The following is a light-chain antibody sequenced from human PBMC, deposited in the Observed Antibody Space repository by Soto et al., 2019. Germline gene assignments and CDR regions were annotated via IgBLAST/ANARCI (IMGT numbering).Light chain of an antibody. Sequence: EFALPQSPGNMSLPTGDRATISCRASQSGSSYFTWYQQKPGQAPRLLIYGASSRATGIPDRFSGSGSGTDFTLTISRLEPEDFTVYYCKQYGRSPWTFGQGTKVDIK. CDR2: GAS. CDR1: QSGSSY. CDR3: KQYGRSPWT. V-gene: IGKV3-20*01. J-gene: IGKJ1*01.